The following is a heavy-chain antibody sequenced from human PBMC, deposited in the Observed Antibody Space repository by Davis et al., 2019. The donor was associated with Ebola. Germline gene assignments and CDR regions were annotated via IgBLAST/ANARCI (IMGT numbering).Heavy chain of an antibody. J-gene: IGHJ6*02. D-gene: IGHD3-10*01. CDR1: GFTFSSYA. V-gene: IGHV3-7*03. CDR2: IKQDGSET. CDR3: ARDPAKVLWFGELTDYYYGMDV. Sequence: GGSLRLSCAASGFTFSSYAMHWVRQAPGKGLEWVANIKQDGSETYYVDSVKGRFTISRDNAKNSLYLQMNSLRAEDTAVYYCARDPAKVLWFGELTDYYYGMDVWGQGTTVTVSS.